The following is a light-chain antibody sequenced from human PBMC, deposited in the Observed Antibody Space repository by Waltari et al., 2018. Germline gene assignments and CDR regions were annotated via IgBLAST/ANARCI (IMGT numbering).Light chain of an antibody. J-gene: IGKJ2*01. CDR3: QQYNTWPPQDT. CDR2: GAA. Sequence: EIVMTQSPATLSVSPGERATLSCRASQSVSSNLAWYQQKPGQAPRLLIYGAATRATGIPARFSGSGSGTEFTLTISSLQSADFAVYYGQQYNTWPPQDTFGQGTKLEI. V-gene: IGKV3-15*01. CDR1: QSVSSN.